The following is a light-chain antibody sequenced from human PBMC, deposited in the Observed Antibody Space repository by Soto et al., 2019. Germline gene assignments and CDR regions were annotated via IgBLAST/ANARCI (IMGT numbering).Light chain of an antibody. J-gene: IGLJ3*02. CDR1: TSNIGGNT. V-gene: IGLV1-44*01. Sequence: QSVLTQPPSASGTPGQRVTISCSGSTSNIGGNTVNWFQKVPGTAPKLLIYRNKERPSGVPDRFSGSQSGTSASLAISGLQSEDEADYYCVAWDNSMRGPVFGGGTKLTVL. CDR3: VAWDNSMRGPV. CDR2: RNK.